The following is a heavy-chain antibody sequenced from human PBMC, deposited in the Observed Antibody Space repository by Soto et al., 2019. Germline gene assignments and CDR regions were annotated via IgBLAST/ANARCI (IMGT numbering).Heavy chain of an antibody. V-gene: IGHV1-69*08. D-gene: IGHD3-22*01. CDR3: ASSLLWDDDDSDGLDD. Sequence: QVQLVQSGTEVKKPGSSVTVSCKASGGPYSKYSISWVRQAPGQGLEWVGRIIPIFDTTNYAQKFQGRATITAHKSTSTVYMRLSSLRSEDTAVYYCASSLLWDDDDSDGLDDWGQGPMVTVSS. CDR1: GGPYSKYS. J-gene: IGHJ4*02. CDR2: IIPIFDTT.